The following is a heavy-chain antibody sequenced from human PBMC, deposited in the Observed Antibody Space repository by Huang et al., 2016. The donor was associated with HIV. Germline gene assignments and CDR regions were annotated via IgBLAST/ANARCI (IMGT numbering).Heavy chain of an antibody. CDR2: INHRGTV. D-gene: IGHD6-25*01. CDR1: GASFTDHN. V-gene: IGHV4-34*01. CDR3: ARGMRLLRFGEVNDVFDV. Sequence: QVQLQQWGAGLLKPSETLSLTCAVYGASFTDHNWGWIRQPPGKGLEWLGEINHRGTVNHNPSLNSRVTISLDTSKSQCSLKLTSVTAADTAVYYCARGMRLLRFGEVNDVFDVWGRGTMVTVSS. J-gene: IGHJ3*01.